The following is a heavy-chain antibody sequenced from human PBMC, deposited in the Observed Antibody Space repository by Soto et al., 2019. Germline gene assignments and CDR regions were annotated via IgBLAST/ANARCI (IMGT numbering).Heavy chain of an antibody. CDR2: IIPIFGTA. D-gene: IGHD3-3*01. CDR3: ASKATGLRFLEWFQYGMDV. CDR1: GGTFSSYA. Sequence: EASVKVSCKASGGTFSSYAISWVRQAPGQGLEWMGGIIPIFGTANYAQKFQGRVTITADESTSTAYMELSSLRSEDTAVYYCASKATGLRFLEWFQYGMDVWGQGTTVTVSS. J-gene: IGHJ6*02. V-gene: IGHV1-69*13.